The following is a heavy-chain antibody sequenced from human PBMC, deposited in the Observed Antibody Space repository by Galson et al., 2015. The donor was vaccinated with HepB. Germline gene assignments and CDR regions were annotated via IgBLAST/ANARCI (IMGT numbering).Heavy chain of an antibody. V-gene: IGHV3-48*01. D-gene: IGHD2-8*01. CDR2: ISHNSKEI. Sequence: LRLSCAASGFPFGRHSLNWVRQAPGRGLEWLAYISHNSKEIYYADSVEGRFTVSRDNGKKSLYLQMNSLTSEDTAAYYCAKDHFDCSNGVCPHDALDVWGQGTMVTVSS. CDR3: AKDHFDCSNGVCPHDALDV. J-gene: IGHJ3*01. CDR1: GFPFGRHS.